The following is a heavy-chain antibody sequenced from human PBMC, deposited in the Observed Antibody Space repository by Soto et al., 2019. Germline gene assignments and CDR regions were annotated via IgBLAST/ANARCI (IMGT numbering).Heavy chain of an antibody. Sequence: SLRLPCAASAYTYKSYGMSCVPQAPGKGLEWVSGSSESGSITTYADSVKGRFTISRDNSKNTLFLHMNTLRAQDTAIYYRANRELDDSWGQGNLVTV. CDR2: SSESGSIT. CDR3: ANRELDDS. J-gene: IGHJ1*01. V-gene: IGHV3-23*01. CDR1: AYTYKSYG. D-gene: IGHD1-7*01.